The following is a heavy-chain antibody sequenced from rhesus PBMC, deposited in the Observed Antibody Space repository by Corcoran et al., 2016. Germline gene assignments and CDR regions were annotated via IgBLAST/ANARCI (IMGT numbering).Heavy chain of an antibody. CDR1: CYSISSGYC. CDR3: ARAVAAGLDY. CDR2: IYGGSGST. V-gene: IGHV4-127*01. Sequence: QVPLQESGPGLVKPSGPLSLTCAVSCYSISSGYCWGWIRHPPGKGLECIGHIYGGSGSTYYNPSLKSRVTVSKDTSKNQFSLKLSSGTAADTAVYYCARAVAAGLDYWGQGVLVTVSS. J-gene: IGHJ4*01. D-gene: IGHD6-13*01.